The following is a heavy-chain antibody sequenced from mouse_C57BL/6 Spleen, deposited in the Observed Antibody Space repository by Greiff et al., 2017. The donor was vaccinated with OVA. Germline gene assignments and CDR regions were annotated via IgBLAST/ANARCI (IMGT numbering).Heavy chain of an antibody. CDR2: IHPNSGST. D-gene: IGHD1-1*01. J-gene: IGHJ3*01. Sequence: QVQLQQPGAELVKPGASVKLSCKASGYTFTSYWMHWVKQRPGQGLEWIGMIHPNSGSTNYNEKFKSKATLTVDKSSSTAYMQLSSLTSEDSAVYYCATSIYCYGSSFAYWGQGTLVTVSA. CDR3: ATSIYCYGSSFAY. V-gene: IGHV1-64*01. CDR1: GYTFTSYW.